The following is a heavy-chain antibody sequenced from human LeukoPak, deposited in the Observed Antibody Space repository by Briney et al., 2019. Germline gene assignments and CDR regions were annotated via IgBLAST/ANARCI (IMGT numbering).Heavy chain of an antibody. CDR2: ISSSSSYI. D-gene: IGHD2-15*01. Sequence: PGGSLRPSCAASGFTFSSYSMNWVRQAPGKGLEGVSSISSSSSYIYYADSVKGRCTISRDNAKNSLYLQMNSLRAEDTAVYYCARDAPAGYCSGGSCYSWFDPWGQGTLVTVSS. CDR1: GFTFSSYS. V-gene: IGHV3-21*01. CDR3: ARDAPAGYCSGGSCYSWFDP. J-gene: IGHJ5*02.